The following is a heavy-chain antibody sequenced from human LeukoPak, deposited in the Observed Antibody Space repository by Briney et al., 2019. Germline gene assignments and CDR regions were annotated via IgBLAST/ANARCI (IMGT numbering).Heavy chain of an antibody. CDR3: ARDLLRDSGDY. V-gene: IGHV3-66*01. D-gene: IGHD4/OR15-4a*01. J-gene: IGHJ4*02. Sequence: GGSLRLSRAASGFTVSNNYMSWVRQAPGKGLEWVSIIYSGGSTYYADSVKGRFTISSDNSKNTVFLQMNSLRAEDTAVYYCARDLLRDSGDYWGQGSLVSVSS. CDR1: GFTVSNNY. CDR2: IYSGGST.